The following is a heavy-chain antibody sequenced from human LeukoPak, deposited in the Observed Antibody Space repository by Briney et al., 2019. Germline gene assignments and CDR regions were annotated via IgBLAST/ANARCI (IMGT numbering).Heavy chain of an antibody. CDR1: GASISSYY. CDR3: ARQYSGDSRSPFFDY. CDR2: IYYSGSI. D-gene: IGHD5-18*01. V-gene: IGHV4-59*08. J-gene: IGHJ4*02. Sequence: PSETLSLTCTVSGASISSYYWSWIRQPPGKGLEWIGDIYYSGSIKYNPSLKSRVTMSVDTSKNQFSLKLSSVTAADTAVYYCARQYSGDSRSPFFDYWGQGTLVTVSS.